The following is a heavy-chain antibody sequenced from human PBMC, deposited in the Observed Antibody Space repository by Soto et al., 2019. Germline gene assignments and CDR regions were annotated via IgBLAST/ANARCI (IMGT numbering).Heavy chain of an antibody. V-gene: IGHV1-46*01. CDR3: AREDIAAVSMDV. D-gene: IGHD6-13*01. Sequence: QVQLVQSGAEVKKPGASVKVSCKASGYTFTSYYMHWVRQAPGQGLEWMGIINPSGGSTSYAQKFQGRVTMTRDTSTSTVYMGLSSLRSEDTAVYYCAREDIAAVSMDVWGQGTTVTVSS. J-gene: IGHJ6*02. CDR2: INPSGGST. CDR1: GYTFTSYY.